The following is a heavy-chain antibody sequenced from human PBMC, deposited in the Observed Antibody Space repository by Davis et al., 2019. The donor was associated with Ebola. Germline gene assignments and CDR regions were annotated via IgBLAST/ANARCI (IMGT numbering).Heavy chain of an antibody. CDR2: IKHDGSEK. CDR1: GFSFSYFW. Sequence: GGSLRLSCEASGFSFSYFWMTWVRQAPGKGLEWVANIKHDGSEKYYVDSVKGRFTISRDNAKNSLYLQMNSLRDEDTGVYYCARAGFGSSSFDSWGQGTLVTFSS. J-gene: IGHJ4*02. V-gene: IGHV3-7*01. D-gene: IGHD2-15*01. CDR3: ARAGFGSSSFDS.